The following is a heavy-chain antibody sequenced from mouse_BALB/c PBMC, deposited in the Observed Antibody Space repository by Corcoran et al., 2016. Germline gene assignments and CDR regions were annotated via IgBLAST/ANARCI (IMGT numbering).Heavy chain of an antibody. CDR3: GRSREGNYVVY. J-gene: IGHJ2*01. V-gene: IGHV14-3*02. CDR2: IDPANGST. CDR1: GFNIKDTY. Sequence: EVQLQQSGAVLVKPGASVKLSYTASGFNIKDTYMHWVKQRPEQGLEWIGRIDPANGSTKYDPKFQGKATMTADTSSNTVYLQLSSLTSEATAVYYCGRSREGNYVVYWGQGTTLTVSS. D-gene: IGHD2-1*01.